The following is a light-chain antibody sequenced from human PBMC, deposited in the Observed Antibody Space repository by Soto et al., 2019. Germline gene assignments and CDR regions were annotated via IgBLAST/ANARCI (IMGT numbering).Light chain of an antibody. CDR2: HAS. V-gene: IGKV3D-15*01. CDR3: QQYNQWPPWT. CDR1: QNVGTF. J-gene: IGKJ1*01. Sequence: EVLLTQSPSTLSLSPGERATLSCRASQNVGTFLAWYQLKPGQAPRLLIYHASTRATGIPARFSGSGSGTEFTLTISSLQSEDFAVYYCQQYNQWPPWTFGQGTKVDIK.